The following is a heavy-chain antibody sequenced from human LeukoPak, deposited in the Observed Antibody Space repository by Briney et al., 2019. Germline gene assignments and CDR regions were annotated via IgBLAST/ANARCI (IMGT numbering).Heavy chain of an antibody. CDR1: GGSFSGYY. D-gene: IGHD3-10*01. J-gene: IGHJ5*02. Sequence: SETLSLTCAVYGGSFSGYYWSWIRQPPGKGLEWIGEINHSGSTNYNPSLKSRVTISVDTSKNQFSLKLSSVTAADTAVYYCAVGSGSSMGNWFDPWGQGTLVTVSS. CDR3: AVGSGSSMGNWFDP. V-gene: IGHV4-34*01. CDR2: INHSGST.